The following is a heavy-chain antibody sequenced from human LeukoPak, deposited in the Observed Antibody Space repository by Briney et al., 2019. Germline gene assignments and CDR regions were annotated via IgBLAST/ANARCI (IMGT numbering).Heavy chain of an antibody. CDR2: ISGSGGST. CDR1: GFTFSSYA. CDR3: AKMYYGSGSYSF. V-gene: IGHV3-23*01. D-gene: IGHD3-10*01. J-gene: IGHJ4*02. Sequence: PGGSLRLSCAASGFTFSSYAMSWVRQAPGKGLEWVSTISGSGGSTYYADSVKGRFTISRDNSKNTLYLQMNSLRAEDTDVYYCAKMYYGSGSYSFWGQGTLVTVSS.